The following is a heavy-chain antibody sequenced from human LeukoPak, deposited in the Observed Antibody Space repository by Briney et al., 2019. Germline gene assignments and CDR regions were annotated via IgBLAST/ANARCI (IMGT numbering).Heavy chain of an antibody. Sequence: SETLSLTCTVSGYSISSGYYWGWIRQSPGKGLEWIGSIYHAGSTFHNPSLRSRVTISVDTSKNQFSLKVNSVTAADTAVYYCARGYNSGWYAYWGQGTLVTVSS. V-gene: IGHV4-38-2*02. CDR3: ARGYNSGWYAY. CDR2: IYHAGST. D-gene: IGHD6-19*01. J-gene: IGHJ4*02. CDR1: GYSISSGYY.